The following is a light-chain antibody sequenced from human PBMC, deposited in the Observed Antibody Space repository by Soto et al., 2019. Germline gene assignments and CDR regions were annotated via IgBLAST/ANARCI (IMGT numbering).Light chain of an antibody. J-gene: IGLJ1*01. CDR2: SNN. V-gene: IGLV2-8*01. Sequence: QSALTQPPSASGSPGQSVTISCTGTSSDIGGYNYVSWYQQHPGKAPKLLIYSNNQRPSGVPDRFSGSKSGTSASLAISGLQSEDEADYYCAAWDDSLLYVFGTGTKLTVL. CDR3: AAWDDSLLYV. CDR1: SSDIGGYNY.